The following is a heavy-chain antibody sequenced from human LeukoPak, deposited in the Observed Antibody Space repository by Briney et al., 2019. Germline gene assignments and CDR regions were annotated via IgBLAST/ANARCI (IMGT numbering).Heavy chain of an antibody. V-gene: IGHV3-72*01. CDR1: GFTSSDHF. CDR3: VRVSGTYYLDR. CDR2: TSKEADSYST. D-gene: IGHD3/OR15-3a*01. J-gene: IGHJ4*02. Sequence: PGGSPRLSCAAAGFTSSDHFMVWVRRPPGEGGEWVGRTSKEADSYSTESAAAVKGRFTISRNDSKHSLYLQMDDLRPEDRAVYYGVRVSGTYYLDRWGQGSPVTVSS.